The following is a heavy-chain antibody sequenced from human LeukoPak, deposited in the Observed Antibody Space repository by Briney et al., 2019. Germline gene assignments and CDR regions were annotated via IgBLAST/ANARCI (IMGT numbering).Heavy chain of an antibody. CDR1: GFTFSSYE. CDR2: ISSSGSTI. D-gene: IGHD4-11*01. V-gene: IGHV3-48*03. Sequence: GGSLRLSCAASGFTFSSYEMNWVRQAPGKGLEWVSYISSSGSTIYYADSVKGRFTISRDNAKNSLYLQMNSLRAEDTALYYCARAYGRGHDYIDNWGQGTLVTVSS. J-gene: IGHJ4*02. CDR3: ARAYGRGHDYIDN.